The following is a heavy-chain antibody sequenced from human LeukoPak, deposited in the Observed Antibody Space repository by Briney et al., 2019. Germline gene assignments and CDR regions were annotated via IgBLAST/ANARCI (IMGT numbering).Heavy chain of an antibody. CDR2: IYSGGST. Sequence: PGGSLRLSCAASGVTASSNYMSWVRQATGKGLEWVSVIYSGGSTYFADSVKGRFTISRDNSKSTLYLQMNRLRAEDTAVYYCAREGIAVAGSVGDNWFDPWGQGTLVTVSS. V-gene: IGHV3-53*01. J-gene: IGHJ5*02. CDR1: GVTASSNY. CDR3: AREGIAVAGSVGDNWFDP. D-gene: IGHD6-19*01.